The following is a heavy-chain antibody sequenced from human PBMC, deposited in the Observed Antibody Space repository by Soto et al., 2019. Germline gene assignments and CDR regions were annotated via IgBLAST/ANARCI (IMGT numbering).Heavy chain of an antibody. V-gene: IGHV3-23*01. CDR3: AKSSAAGLTFDY. Sequence: VGSLRLSCAASGFTFSSYAMSWVRQAPGKGLEWVSAISGSGGSTYYADSVKGRFTISRDNSKNTLYLQMNSLRAEDTAVYYCAKSSAAGLTFDYWGQGTLVTVSS. J-gene: IGHJ4*02. D-gene: IGHD6-13*01. CDR2: ISGSGGST. CDR1: GFTFSSYA.